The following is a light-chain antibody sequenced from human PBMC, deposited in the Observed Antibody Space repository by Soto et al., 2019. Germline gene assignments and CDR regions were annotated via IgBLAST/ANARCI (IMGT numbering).Light chain of an antibody. Sequence: QSALTQPASVSGSPGQSITISCTGTSSDVGTYNLVSWHQHHPGKAPKLIIYEGSKRPSGVSNRFSGSKSGNTASLTISGLQAEDEAHYYCCSFAVGSTLVFGGGTKLTVL. CDR3: CSFAVGSTLV. CDR1: SSDVGTYNL. CDR2: EGS. V-gene: IGLV2-23*01. J-gene: IGLJ2*01.